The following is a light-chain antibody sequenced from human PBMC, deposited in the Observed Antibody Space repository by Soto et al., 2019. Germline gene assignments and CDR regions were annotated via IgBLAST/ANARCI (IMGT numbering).Light chain of an antibody. V-gene: IGKV1-9*01. Sequence: LASQGISNYLAWYQQKPGRAPKLLIYTASALHSGVPSRFSGSGSGTEFTLTISSLQPEDFATYYCQQFNNYPRTFGQGTKVDIK. J-gene: IGKJ2*01. CDR3: QQFNNYPRT. CDR2: TAS. CDR1: QGISNY.